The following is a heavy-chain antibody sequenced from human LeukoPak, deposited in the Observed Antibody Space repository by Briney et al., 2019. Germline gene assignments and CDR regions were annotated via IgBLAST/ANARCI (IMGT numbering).Heavy chain of an antibody. CDR2: ISYDGSNK. D-gene: IGHD1-14*01. CDR1: GFSFSSYA. J-gene: IGHJ4*02. Sequence: GGSLRLSCAASGFSFSSYAMHWVRQAPGKGLEWVAVISYDGSNKYYADSVKGRFTISRDNSKNTLYLQMNSLRAEDTAVYYCLSTGFDYWGQGTLVTVSS. V-gene: IGHV3-30-3*01. CDR3: LSTGFDY.